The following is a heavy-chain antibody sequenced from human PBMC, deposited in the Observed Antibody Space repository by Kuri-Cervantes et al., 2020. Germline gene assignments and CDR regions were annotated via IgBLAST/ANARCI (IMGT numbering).Heavy chain of an antibody. J-gene: IGHJ6*02. Sequence: GESLKISCAASGFTFDDYAMHWVRQAPGKGLEWVAVISYDGSNKYYADSVKGRFTISRDNSKNTLYLQMNSLRAEDTAVYYCARVDYDFWSGYPGYMDVWGQGTTVTVSS. V-gene: IGHV3-30-3*01. CDR1: GFTFDDYA. D-gene: IGHD3-3*01. CDR3: ARVDYDFWSGYPGYMDV. CDR2: ISYDGSNK.